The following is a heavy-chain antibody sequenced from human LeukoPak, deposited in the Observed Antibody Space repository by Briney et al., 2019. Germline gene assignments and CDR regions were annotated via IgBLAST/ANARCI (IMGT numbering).Heavy chain of an antibody. CDR3: ATDVYGSGVL. D-gene: IGHD3-10*01. J-gene: IGHJ4*02. CDR1: GGTFSSYA. V-gene: IGHV1-69*04. Sequence: EASVKVSCKASGGTFSSYAISWVRQAPGQGLEWMGRIIPILGIANYAQKFQGRVTMTEDTSTDTAYMELSSLRSEDTAVYYCATDVYGSGVLWGQGTLVTVSS. CDR2: IIPILGIA.